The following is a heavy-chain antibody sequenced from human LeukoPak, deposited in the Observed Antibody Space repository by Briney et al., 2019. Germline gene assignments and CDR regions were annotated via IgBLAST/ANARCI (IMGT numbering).Heavy chain of an antibody. CDR2: ISSNGGST. D-gene: IGHD1-7*01. J-gene: IGHJ4*02. V-gene: IGHV3-64*01. Sequence: WGSLRLSCAVSGFTFSSYAIHWVRQVPGKGLEYVSAISSNGGSTYYANSVKGRFTISRDNSKNTLYLQMGSLRAEDMAVYYCARAKYNWNYERPGDYWGQGTLVTVSS. CDR3: ARAKYNWNYERPGDY. CDR1: GFTFSSYA.